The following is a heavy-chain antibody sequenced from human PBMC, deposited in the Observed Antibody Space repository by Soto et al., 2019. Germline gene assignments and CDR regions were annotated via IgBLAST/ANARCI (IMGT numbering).Heavy chain of an antibody. Sequence: QVQLVQSGDEVRKPGSSVKVSCKASGYIFVNYGIAWVRQAPGQGLEWMGWISPYSGNTHYASKVQGSITMPTDTSTSTAYMDLGSLTSDDTDVYYCARVDNVVTPTPQDGGGQGTTVTVSS. CDR1: GYIFVNYG. CDR2: ISPYSGNT. J-gene: IGHJ6*02. D-gene: IGHD2-2*03. CDR3: ARVDNVVTPTPQDG. V-gene: IGHV1-18*01.